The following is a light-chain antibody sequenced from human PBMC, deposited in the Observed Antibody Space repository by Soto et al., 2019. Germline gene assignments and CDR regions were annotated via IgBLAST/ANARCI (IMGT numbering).Light chain of an antibody. CDR2: SDS. CDR3: AVWDDSLNGSV. J-gene: IGLJ2*01. Sequence: QTVVTQPPSASGTPGQRVTISCSGSTSNIGSNTVNWYQQLPGTAPKLLIYSDSQRPSGVPDRFSGSKSGTSASLAISGLQSEDESDYYCAVWDDSLNGSVFGGGTSSPS. V-gene: IGLV1-44*01. CDR1: TSNIGSNT.